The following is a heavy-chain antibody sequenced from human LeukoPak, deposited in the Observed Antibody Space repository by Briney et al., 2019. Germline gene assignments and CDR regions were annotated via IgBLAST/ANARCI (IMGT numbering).Heavy chain of an antibody. CDR1: GGSISSYY. J-gene: IGHJ4*02. CDR3: ARAEGGYDYVWGSYTVFDY. V-gene: IGHV4-59*01. D-gene: IGHD3-16*01. Sequence: SETVSLTCTVSGGSISSYYWSWIRQPPGKGLEWIGYIYYSGSTNYNPSLKSRVTISVDTSKNQFSLKLSSVTAADTAVYYCARAEGGYDYVWGSYTVFDYWGQGTLVTVSS. CDR2: IYYSGST.